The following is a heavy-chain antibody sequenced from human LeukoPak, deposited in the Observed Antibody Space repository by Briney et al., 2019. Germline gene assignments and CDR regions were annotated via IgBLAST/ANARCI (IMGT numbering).Heavy chain of an antibody. CDR1: GGSISSYY. J-gene: IGHJ4*02. V-gene: IGHV4-59*01. CDR3: ARQLGYFDWLYVDY. Sequence: SETLSLTCTVSGGSISSYYWSWIRQPPGKGLEWIGYIYYSGSTNYNPSLKSRVTISVDTSKNQFTLKLSSVTAADTAVYYCARQLGYFDWLYVDYWGQGTLVTVSS. D-gene: IGHD3-9*01. CDR2: IYYSGST.